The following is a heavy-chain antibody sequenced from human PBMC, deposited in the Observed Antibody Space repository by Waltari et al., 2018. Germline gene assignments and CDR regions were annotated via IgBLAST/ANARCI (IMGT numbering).Heavy chain of an antibody. CDR1: GFTFNGYW. J-gene: IGHJ6*02. V-gene: IGHV3-74*01. CDR3: ARAFVNIAARGMDA. Sequence: EVLLVESGGGLVQPGGSLRLSCAASGFTFNGYWMYWVRQAPGKGLVWGSTISSNGNYGTYADSVRGRFTISRENAKNTLYLQRNSLTAEDTAVYYCARAFVNIAARGMDAWGQGTAVTVSS. CDR2: ISSNGNYG. D-gene: IGHD6-13*01.